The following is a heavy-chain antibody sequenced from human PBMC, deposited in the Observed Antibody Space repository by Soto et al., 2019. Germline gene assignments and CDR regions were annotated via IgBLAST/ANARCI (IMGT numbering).Heavy chain of an antibody. CDR1: EGTFNSYA. CDR3: ASGASRGYPYFFDS. D-gene: IGHD6-13*01. Sequence: QAQVVQSGAEVRKLGSSVKLSCKASEGTFNSYAIAWVRQAPGQGLEWMGGIIPYYNTLNYAQKFQDRVTITADASSNTVYMELSSLRSDDTAVDFCASGASRGYPYFFDSWAQGTLVTVSS. CDR2: IIPYYNTL. J-gene: IGHJ4*02. V-gene: IGHV1-69*01.